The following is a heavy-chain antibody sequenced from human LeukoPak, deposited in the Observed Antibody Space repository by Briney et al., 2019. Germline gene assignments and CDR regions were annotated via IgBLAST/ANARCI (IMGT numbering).Heavy chain of an antibody. CDR3: ASGGIYYGAAFDF. CDR2: INWNGGST. J-gene: IGHJ4*02. CDR1: GFTFSNYG. D-gene: IGHD1-26*01. Sequence: PGGSLRLSCAASGFTFSNYGMHWVRQAPGKGLEWVSGINWNGGSTGYADSVKGRFTISRDNAKNSLYLQMNSLRAEDTALYYCASGGIYYGAAFDFWGQGTLVTVSS. V-gene: IGHV3-20*04.